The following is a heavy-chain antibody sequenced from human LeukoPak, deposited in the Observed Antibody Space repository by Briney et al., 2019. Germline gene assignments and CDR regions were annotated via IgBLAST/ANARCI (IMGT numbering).Heavy chain of an antibody. J-gene: IGHJ4*02. CDR1: GGSISSSSYY. CDR2: IYYSGST. D-gene: IGHD6-13*01. CDR3: ARHERFGRQQLADY. Sequence: PSETLPLTCTVSGGSISSSSYYWGWVRQPPGKGLEWIGSIYYSGSTSYNPSLKSRVTISVDTSKNQFSLKLSSVTAADTAVYYCARHERFGRQQLADYWGQGTLVTVSS. V-gene: IGHV4-39*01.